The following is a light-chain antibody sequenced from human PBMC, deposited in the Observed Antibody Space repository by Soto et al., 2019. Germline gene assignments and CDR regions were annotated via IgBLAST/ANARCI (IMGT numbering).Light chain of an antibody. V-gene: IGLV2-23*01. CDR3: CSYAGSSTYV. CDR1: SSDVASYNL. J-gene: IGLJ1*01. Sequence: QSVLTQPASVSGSPGQSITISCTGTSSDVASYNLVSWYQQHPGKAPKLISYEGSERPSRVSNRFSGSKSGNTASLTISGLQAEDEADYYCCSYAGSSTYVFGTGTKLTVL. CDR2: EGS.